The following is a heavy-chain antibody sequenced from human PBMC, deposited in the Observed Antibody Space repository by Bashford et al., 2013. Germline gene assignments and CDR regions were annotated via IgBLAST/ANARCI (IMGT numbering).Heavy chain of an antibody. CDR2: ISDSSSTT. Sequence: VRQAPGKGLEWISYISDSSSTTYYADSVKGRFTISVDNSKNTLFLQMNSLRAEDTAVYYCARDRGTNYHDSSGYYPAFFDYWGPGT. D-gene: IGHD3-22*01. CDR3: ARDRGTNYHDSSGYYPAFFDY. V-gene: IGHV3-48*01. J-gene: IGHJ4*01.